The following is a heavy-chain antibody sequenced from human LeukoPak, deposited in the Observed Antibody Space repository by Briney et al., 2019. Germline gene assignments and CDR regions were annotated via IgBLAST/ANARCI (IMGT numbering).Heavy chain of an antibody. J-gene: IGHJ3*02. Sequence: ASVTVSFTASVYTFTIYYVHWVRQAPGQGLEWMGWINPHSGDTSYAQNFQGRVTMTRDTSISTVYMELSRLRSDDTAVYYCAREEGGFDAFDIWGQGTMVTVSS. V-gene: IGHV1-2*02. CDR2: INPHSGDT. D-gene: IGHD3-16*01. CDR1: VYTFTIYY. CDR3: AREEGGFDAFDI.